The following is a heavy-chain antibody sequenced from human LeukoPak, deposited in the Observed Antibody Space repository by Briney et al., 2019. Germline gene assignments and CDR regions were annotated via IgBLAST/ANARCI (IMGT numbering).Heavy chain of an antibody. CDR1: GGTFSSYA. CDR3: ARAPSHSGYNWNDAGYYYGTDV. CDR2: IIPIFGIA. J-gene: IGHJ6*02. Sequence: SVKVSCKASGGTFSSYAISWVRQAPGQGLEWMGRIIPIFGIANYAQKFQGRVTITADKSTSTAYMELSSLRSEDTAVYYRARAPSHSGYNWNDAGYYYGTDVWGQGTTVTVSS. V-gene: IGHV1-69*04. D-gene: IGHD1-20*01.